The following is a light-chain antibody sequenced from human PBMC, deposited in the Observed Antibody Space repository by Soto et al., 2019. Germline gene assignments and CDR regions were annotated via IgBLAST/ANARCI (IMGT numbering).Light chain of an antibody. CDR1: RSVSTN. CDR3: QQYDKSLPPVT. V-gene: IGKV3-15*01. CDR2: GAS. J-gene: IGKJ4*01. Sequence: DIILTQSPAIVSVSPGERATLSCRASRSVSTNLAWYQHKHGQAPRLLIYGASTRVTDIPARFSGSGSGTDFNLTINYLKAEDFGVYYCQQYDKSLPPVTFAGGTKVEI.